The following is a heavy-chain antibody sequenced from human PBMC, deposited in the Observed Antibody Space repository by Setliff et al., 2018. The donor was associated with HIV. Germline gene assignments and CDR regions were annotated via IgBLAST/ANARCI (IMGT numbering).Heavy chain of an antibody. V-gene: IGHV4-4*07. CDR1: GDSITSHY. D-gene: IGHD6-19*01. J-gene: IGHJ4*02. Sequence: SESLSLTCTVSGDSITSHYWSWIRQPAGKGLEWIGRIYSSGRTTYNPSLKSRLTISVDTSKNQFSLKLSSVTAADTAVYYCARVRVAGTELDYWGQGTLVTVSS. CDR2: IYSSGRT. CDR3: ARVRVAGTELDY.